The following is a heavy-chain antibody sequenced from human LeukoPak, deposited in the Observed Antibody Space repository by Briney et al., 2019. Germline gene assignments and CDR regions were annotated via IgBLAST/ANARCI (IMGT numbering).Heavy chain of an antibody. J-gene: IGHJ4*02. CDR2: IWYDGSRK. CDR3: ARDGGSGIDY. V-gene: IGHV3-33*01. Sequence: HPGGSLRLSCAASGFSLTTYGTHWLRQAPGKGLEWVAVIWYDGSRKFYGDSVKGRFTVSRDTSENTMYLQMNTLRVDDTAVYYCARDGGSGIDYWGQGTLSPSPQ. CDR1: GFSLTTYG. D-gene: IGHD3-10*01.